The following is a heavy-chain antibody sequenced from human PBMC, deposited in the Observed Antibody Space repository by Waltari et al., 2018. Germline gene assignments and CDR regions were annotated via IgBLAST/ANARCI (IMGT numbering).Heavy chain of an antibody. CDR1: GYTFTSYA. CDR3: ARGYCSGGSCYSFDY. V-gene: IGHV1-3*01. D-gene: IGHD2-15*01. CDR2: INAGNGNT. J-gene: IGHJ4*02. Sequence: QVQLVQSGAEVKKPGASVKVSCKASGYTFTSYAMHWSRPAPGQRLEWMGWINAGNGNTKYSQKFQGRVTITRDTSASTAYMELSSLRSEDTAVYYCARGYCSGGSCYSFDYWGQGTLVTVSS.